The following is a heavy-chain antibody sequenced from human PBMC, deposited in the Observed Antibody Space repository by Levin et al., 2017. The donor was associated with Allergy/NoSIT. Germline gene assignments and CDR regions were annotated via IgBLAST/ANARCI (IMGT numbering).Heavy chain of an antibody. D-gene: IGHD2-15*01. CDR1: GGSFSGYY. CDR2: INHSGST. V-gene: IGHV4-34*01. CDR3: ARGRCSGGSCRHLDY. Sequence: SETLSLTCAVYGGSFSGYYWSWIRQPPGKGLEWIGEINHSGSTNYYPSFKSRVTISVDTSKNQFSLKLSSVTAADTAVYYCARGRCSGGSCRHLDYWGQGTLVTVSS. J-gene: IGHJ4*02.